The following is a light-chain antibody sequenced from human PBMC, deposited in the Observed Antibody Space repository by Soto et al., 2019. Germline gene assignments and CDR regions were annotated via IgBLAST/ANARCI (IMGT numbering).Light chain of an antibody. CDR2: GAS. J-gene: IGKJ5*01. CDR1: QSVSSSY. Sequence: ETVLTQSPGTLSLSPGERATLCCRASQSVSSSYLAWYQQKPGQAPRLLIYGASSRAIGIPDRFSGSGSGTDFTLTISRLEPEDFAVYYCQQYNNWPLTFGQGTRLEI. V-gene: IGKV3-20*01. CDR3: QQYNNWPLT.